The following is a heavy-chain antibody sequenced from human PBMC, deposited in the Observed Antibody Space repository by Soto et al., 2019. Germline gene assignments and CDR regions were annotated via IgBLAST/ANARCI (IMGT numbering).Heavy chain of an antibody. CDR3: AKTVWFGEFPFDY. D-gene: IGHD3-10*01. J-gene: IGHJ4*02. CDR1: GFTFSSYA. CDR2: ISSSGGST. Sequence: GGSLRLSCAASGFTFSSYAMSWVRQAPGKGLEWVSAISSSGGSTYYADSVKGRFTISRDNSKNTLYLQMNSLRAEDTAVYYCAKTVWFGEFPFDYWGQGTLVTVSS. V-gene: IGHV3-23*01.